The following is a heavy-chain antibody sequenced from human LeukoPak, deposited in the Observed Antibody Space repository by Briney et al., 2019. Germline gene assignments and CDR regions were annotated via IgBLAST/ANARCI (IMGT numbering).Heavy chain of an antibody. Sequence: GGSLRLSCAASGFTFSSYGMHWVRQAPGKGLEWVAVISYDGSNKYYADSVKGRFTISRDNSKNTLYLQMNSLRAEDTAVYYCAKDMIMITFGGVIVAPCDYWGQGTLVTVSS. CDR1: GFTFSSYG. J-gene: IGHJ4*02. V-gene: IGHV3-30*18. CDR2: ISYDGSNK. D-gene: IGHD3-16*02. CDR3: AKDMIMITFGGVIVAPCDY.